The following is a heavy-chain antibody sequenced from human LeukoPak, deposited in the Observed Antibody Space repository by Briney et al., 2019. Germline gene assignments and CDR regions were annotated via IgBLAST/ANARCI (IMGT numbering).Heavy chain of an antibody. Sequence: PSETLSLTCTVSGGTISSSSYYWGWVRQPPGKGLGWIRCIYYSGTTCYNPSLKSRVTISVDTSKSQLSLRLTYVTAADTAVYYCARHVRFLEWLSSYYFDYWGQGTLVTVSS. CDR3: ARHVRFLEWLSSYYFDY. J-gene: IGHJ4*02. CDR2: IYYSGTT. V-gene: IGHV4-39*01. D-gene: IGHD3-3*01. CDR1: GGTISSSSYY.